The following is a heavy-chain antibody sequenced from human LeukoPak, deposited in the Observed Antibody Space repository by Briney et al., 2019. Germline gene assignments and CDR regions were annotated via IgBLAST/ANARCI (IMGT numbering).Heavy chain of an antibody. CDR1: GGSINSYY. J-gene: IGHJ4*02. CDR3: ARDGVGATRGFYFDY. V-gene: IGHV4-59*01. CDR2: IYYSGST. D-gene: IGHD1-26*01. Sequence: PSETLSLTCTVSGGSINSYYWSWIRQPPGKGLEWIGYIYYSGSTNYNPSLKSRVTISVDTSKNQFSLKLSSVTAADTAVYYCARDGVGATRGFYFDYWGQGTLVTVSS.